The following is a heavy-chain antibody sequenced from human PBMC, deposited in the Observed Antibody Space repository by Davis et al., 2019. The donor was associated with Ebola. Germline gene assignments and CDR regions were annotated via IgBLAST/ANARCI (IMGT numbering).Heavy chain of an antibody. CDR1: GFTFDDYA. Sequence: SLKISCAASGFTFDDYAMHWVRQAPGKGLEWVSGISWNSGSIGYADSVKGRFTISRDNAKNSLYLQMNSLRAEDTALYYCAKGRVSIAARPDYWGQGTLVTVSS. CDR3: AKGRVSIAARPDY. CDR2: ISWNSGSI. D-gene: IGHD6-6*01. V-gene: IGHV3-9*01. J-gene: IGHJ4*02.